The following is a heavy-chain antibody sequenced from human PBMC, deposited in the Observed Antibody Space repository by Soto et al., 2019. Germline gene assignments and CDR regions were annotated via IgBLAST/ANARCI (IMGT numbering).Heavy chain of an antibody. D-gene: IGHD2-2*01. V-gene: IGHV1-2*04. J-gene: IGHJ4*02. CDR3: ARGEGYCSSTSCYEPLDY. Sequence: ASVKVSCKASGYTFTGYYIHWVRQAPGQGLEWMGWINPNSGGTNYAQKFQGWVTMTRDTSISTAYMELSRLRSDDTAVYYCARGEGYCSSTSCYEPLDYWGQGTLVTVSS. CDR1: GYTFTGYY. CDR2: INPNSGGT.